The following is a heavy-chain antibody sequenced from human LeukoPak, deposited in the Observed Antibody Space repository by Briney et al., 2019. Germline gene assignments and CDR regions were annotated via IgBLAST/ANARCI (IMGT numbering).Heavy chain of an antibody. CDR3: ARDPSEESYYHYYMDV. D-gene: IGHD2-21*01. CDR2: INPRGGST. J-gene: IGHJ6*03. CDR1: GYTFTTYY. V-gene: IGHV1-46*01. Sequence: ASVKVSCKASGYTFTTYYMHWLRQAPGQGPEWMGIINPRGGSTDYAQKFEGRVTMTSDTSTSTVYMELNDLTSEDTAVYYCARDPSEESYYHYYMDVWGKGTTVTVSS.